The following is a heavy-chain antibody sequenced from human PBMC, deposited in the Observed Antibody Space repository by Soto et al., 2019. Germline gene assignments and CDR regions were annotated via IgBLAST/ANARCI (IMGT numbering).Heavy chain of an antibody. J-gene: IGHJ4*02. CDR2: ISTSSSYI. D-gene: IGHD3-9*01. Sequence: EVQLVESGGGLVKPGGSLRLSCAASGFTFSTHTMHWVRQAPGKGLEWVSSISTSSSYIDYADSVKGRFTISRDNAKNSLFLQMSSLRAEDTAVYYCATSFRYFDNWGQGTRVTVSS. V-gene: IGHV3-21*01. CDR3: ATSFRYFDN. CDR1: GFTFSTHT.